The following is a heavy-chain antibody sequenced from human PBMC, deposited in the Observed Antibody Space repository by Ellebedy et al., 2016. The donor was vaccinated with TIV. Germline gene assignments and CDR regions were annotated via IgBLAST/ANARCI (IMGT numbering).Heavy chain of an antibody. V-gene: IGHV3-7*01. CDR2: IRDDGGDK. J-gene: IGHJ4*02. CDR1: GFSFSDYW. D-gene: IGHD5-24*01. Sequence: PGGSLRLSCATSGFSFSDYWLAWVRQAPGKGLEWVANIRDDGGDKYYLDSVKGRFTISRDYAETTTFLQMNSLRAEDTALYFCARVGRSPHNWSFDYWGQGTLVTVSS. CDR3: ARVGRSPHNWSFDY.